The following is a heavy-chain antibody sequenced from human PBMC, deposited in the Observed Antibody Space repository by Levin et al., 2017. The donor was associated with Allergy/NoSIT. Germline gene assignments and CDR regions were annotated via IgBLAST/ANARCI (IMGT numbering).Heavy chain of an antibody. V-gene: IGHV3-9*01. Sequence: GGSLRLSCAASGFTFDDYAMHWVRQAPGKGLEWVSGISWNSGSIGYADSVKGRFTISRDNAKNSLYLQMNSLRAEDTALYYCAKDSSSWGHDAFDIWGQGTMVTVSS. CDR1: GFTFDDYA. D-gene: IGHD6-13*01. CDR2: ISWNSGSI. CDR3: AKDSSSWGHDAFDI. J-gene: IGHJ3*02.